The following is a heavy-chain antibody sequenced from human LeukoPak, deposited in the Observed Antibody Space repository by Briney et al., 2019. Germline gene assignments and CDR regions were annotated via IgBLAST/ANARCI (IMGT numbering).Heavy chain of an antibody. Sequence: ASVRVSCKTSGYTFTDYDITWVRQAPGQGLEWMGRVSPYNGNTYYSQTFQGRVTITKDTSTGTAYMELRSLRSDDTAVYYCARVFLEGAGTDYFDYWGQGTLVTVSS. V-gene: IGHV1-18*01. CDR1: GYTFTDYD. J-gene: IGHJ4*02. CDR2: VSPYNGNT. CDR3: ARVFLEGAGTDYFDY. D-gene: IGHD6-13*01.